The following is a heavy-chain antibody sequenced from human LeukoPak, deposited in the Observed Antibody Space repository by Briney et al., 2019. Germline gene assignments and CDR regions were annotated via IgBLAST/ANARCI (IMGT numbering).Heavy chain of an antibody. CDR1: GFTFSSYS. V-gene: IGHV3-21*01. CDR2: ISSSSSYI. CDR3: ARTPFSGSSNIPFFDY. J-gene: IGHJ4*02. D-gene: IGHD3-10*01. Sequence: PGGSLRLSCAASGFTFSSYSMNWVRQAPGKGLEWVSSISSSSSYIYYADSVKGRFTISRDNAKNSLYLQMNSLRAEDTAVYYCARTPFSGSSNIPFFDYWGQGTLVTVSS.